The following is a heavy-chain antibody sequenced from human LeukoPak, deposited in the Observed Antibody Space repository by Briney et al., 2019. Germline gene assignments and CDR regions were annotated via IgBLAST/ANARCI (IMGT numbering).Heavy chain of an antibody. CDR1: GYTFTGYY. CDR2: INPNSGGT. Sequence: ASVKVSCKASGYTFTGYYMHWVRQAPGQGLEWMGWINPNSGGTNYAQKFQGRVTMTRDTSISTAYMELSRLRSDDTAVYYCASNREYCGGDCYSYDAFDIWGQGTMVTVS. J-gene: IGHJ3*02. D-gene: IGHD2-21*01. CDR3: ASNREYCGGDCYSYDAFDI. V-gene: IGHV1-2*02.